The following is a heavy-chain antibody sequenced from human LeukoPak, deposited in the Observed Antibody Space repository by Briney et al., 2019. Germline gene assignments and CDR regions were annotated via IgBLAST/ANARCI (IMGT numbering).Heavy chain of an antibody. V-gene: IGHV1-69*13. CDR2: IIPIFGTA. Sequence: SVKVSCKASGGTFSSYAISWVRQAPGQGLEWMGGIIPIFGTANYAQKFQGRVTITADESTSTAYMELSSLRSEDTAVYYCASRGISASYCGGDCSFYYYYGMDVWGQGTTVTVSS. CDR3: ASRGISASYCGGDCSFYYYYGMDV. D-gene: IGHD2-21*02. CDR1: GGTFSSYA. J-gene: IGHJ6*02.